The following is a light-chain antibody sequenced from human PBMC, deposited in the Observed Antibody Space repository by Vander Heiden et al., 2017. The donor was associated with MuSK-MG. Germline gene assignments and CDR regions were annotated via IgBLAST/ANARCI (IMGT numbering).Light chain of an antibody. V-gene: IGKV3-11*01. Sequence: IVLTHSPATLSLSPGESATLSCRASQSVSNHLAWYQQKPGRAPRLLIYDASNRAAGVPARFSGSASGTDFTLTISSLEPEDFAVYHCQQRSNWPLTFGGGTKVEIK. CDR1: QSVSNH. J-gene: IGKJ4*01. CDR2: DAS. CDR3: QQRSNWPLT.